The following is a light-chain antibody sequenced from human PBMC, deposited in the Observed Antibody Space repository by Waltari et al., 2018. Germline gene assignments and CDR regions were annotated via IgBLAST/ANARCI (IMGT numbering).Light chain of an antibody. Sequence: SYELTQPPSVSVSPGQTASITCSGDKLGDKYACCYQQKPGQSPILVIYQDSKLPSGIPERISVSNSWNTATLTISGTQAMDEADYYCQAWDSSTAVVFGGGTKLTVL. CDR2: QDS. V-gene: IGLV3-1*01. J-gene: IGLJ2*01. CDR3: QAWDSSTAVV. CDR1: KLGDKY.